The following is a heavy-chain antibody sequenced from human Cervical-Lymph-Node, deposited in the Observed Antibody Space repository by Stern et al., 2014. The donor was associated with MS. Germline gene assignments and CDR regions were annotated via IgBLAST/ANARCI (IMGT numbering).Heavy chain of an antibody. CDR1: GGSITSDNW. CDR3: ARASYNVLTDYYMGLMDY. Sequence: VQLLESGPGLVKPSGTLSLTCAVSGGSITSDNWRSWVRQPPGKGLEWVGEIHHSGITTYNPSLKRRVTISVDKSPNRFSLQLTSVTAADTAVYYCARASYNVLTDYYMGLMDYWGQGTLVTVSS. V-gene: IGHV4-4*02. CDR2: IHHSGIT. J-gene: IGHJ4*02. D-gene: IGHD3-9*01.